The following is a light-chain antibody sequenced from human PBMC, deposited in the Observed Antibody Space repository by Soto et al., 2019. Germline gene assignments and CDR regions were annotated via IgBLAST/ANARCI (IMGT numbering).Light chain of an antibody. CDR3: SSYTNTDTLVV. J-gene: IGLJ1*01. Sequence: QSALTQPASVSGSPGQSITISCTGTSSDVGSYNLVSWYQQHPGEAPKLMIYEGSKRPSGVSNRFSGSKSGITASLTISGLQAEDEADYYCSSYTNTDTLVVFGTGTKLTVL. V-gene: IGLV2-14*02. CDR1: SSDVGSYNL. CDR2: EGS.